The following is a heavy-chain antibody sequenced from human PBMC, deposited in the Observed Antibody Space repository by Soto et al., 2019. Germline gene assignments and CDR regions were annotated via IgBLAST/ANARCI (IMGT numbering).Heavy chain of an antibody. CDR3: ARAYSSGWYYAFDI. D-gene: IGHD6-19*01. J-gene: IGHJ3*02. V-gene: IGHV3-7*01. Sequence: GGSLRLSCAASGFTFSNYWMSWVRQAPGKGLEWVANIKQDGSEKYYVDSVKGRFTISRDNAKNSLYLQMNSLRAEDTAVYYCARAYSSGWYYAFDIWGQGTMVTVSS. CDR2: IKQDGSEK. CDR1: GFTFSNYW.